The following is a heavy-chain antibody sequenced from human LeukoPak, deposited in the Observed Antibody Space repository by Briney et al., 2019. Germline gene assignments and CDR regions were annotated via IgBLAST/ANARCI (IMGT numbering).Heavy chain of an antibody. CDR3: AKKGATTGDFDY. CDR1: GFTFDDYA. J-gene: IGHJ4*02. V-gene: IGHV3-23*01. D-gene: IGHD1-26*01. Sequence: GRSLRLSCAASGFTFDDYAMHWVRQAPGKGPEWVSAISGSGGDTYYADSVKGRFTISRDNSKNTLYLQMNSLRAEDTAVYYCAKKGATTGDFDYWGQGTLVTVSS. CDR2: ISGSGGDT.